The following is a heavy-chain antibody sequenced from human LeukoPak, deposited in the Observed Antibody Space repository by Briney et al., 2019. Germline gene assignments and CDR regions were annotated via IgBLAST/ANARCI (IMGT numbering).Heavy chain of an antibody. J-gene: IGHJ4*02. V-gene: IGHV1-2*02. D-gene: IGHD3-22*01. CDR3: ARDSNYYYDSSGPFDY. CDR1: GYTFTGYY. CDR2: INPNSGGT. Sequence: GASVKVSCKASGYTFTGYYMHWVRQAPGQGLEWMGWINPNSGGTNYAQKFQGRVTMTRDTSISTAYMELSRLRSDDTAVYYCARDSNYYYDSSGPFDYWGQGTLVTVSS.